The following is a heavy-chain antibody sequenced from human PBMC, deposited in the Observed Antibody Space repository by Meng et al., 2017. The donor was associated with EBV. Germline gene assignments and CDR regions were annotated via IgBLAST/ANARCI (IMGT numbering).Heavy chain of an antibody. J-gene: IGHJ4*02. CDR1: GYTFTSYA. CDR3: ARSGATIFGVVIPTYYFDY. V-gene: IGHV1-3*01. CDR2: INAGNGNT. D-gene: IGHD3-3*01. Sequence: VQFVQSGAEVKKPGASVKVSCKASGYTFTSYAMHWVRQAPGQRLEWMGWINAGNGNTKYSQKFQGRVTITRDTSASTAYMELSSLRSEDTAVYYCARSGATIFGVVIPTYYFDYWGQGTLVTVSS.